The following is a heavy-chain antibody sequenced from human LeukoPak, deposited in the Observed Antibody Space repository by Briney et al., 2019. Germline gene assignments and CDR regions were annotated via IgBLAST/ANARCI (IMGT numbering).Heavy chain of an antibody. CDR3: ARHYYGSSQIDY. Sequence: SETLSLTCAVSGASLSGSPFYWGWIRQPPGKGLEWIANIFYSGNTFYDPSLRSRVTISIDTSKNQFSLNVSSVTAADTAVYYCARHYYGSSQIDYWGQGTLVTVSS. J-gene: IGHJ4*02. CDR1: GASLSGSPFY. D-gene: IGHD3-10*01. CDR2: IFYSGNT. V-gene: IGHV4-39*01.